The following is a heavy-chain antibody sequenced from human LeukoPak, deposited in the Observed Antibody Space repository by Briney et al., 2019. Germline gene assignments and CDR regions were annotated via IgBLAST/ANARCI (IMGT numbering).Heavy chain of an antibody. V-gene: IGHV4-34*01. D-gene: IGHD3-10*01. CDR2: INHSGST. CDR1: GGSFSGYY. CDR3: ARIPPYYYGSGSPRRGADY. Sequence: SETLSLTCAVYGGSFSGYYWSWIRQPPGKGLEWMGEINHSGSTNYNPSLKSRVTISVDTSKNEFSLKLSSVTAADTAVYYCARIPPYYYGSGSPRRGADYWGQGTLVTVSS. J-gene: IGHJ4*02.